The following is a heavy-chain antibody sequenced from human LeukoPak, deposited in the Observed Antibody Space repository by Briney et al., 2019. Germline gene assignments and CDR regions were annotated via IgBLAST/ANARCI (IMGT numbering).Heavy chain of an antibody. CDR1: GFTFSSYA. CDR3: AKAGYSSSWFLYYFDY. D-gene: IGHD6-13*01. Sequence: PGGSLRPSCAASGFTFSSYAMSWVRQAPGKGLEWVSAISGTGSSTYYADSVKGRFTISRDNSKNTLYLQMSSLRAEDTAIYYCAKAGYSSSWFLYYFDYWGQETLVTVSS. CDR2: ISGTGSST. V-gene: IGHV3-23*01. J-gene: IGHJ4*02.